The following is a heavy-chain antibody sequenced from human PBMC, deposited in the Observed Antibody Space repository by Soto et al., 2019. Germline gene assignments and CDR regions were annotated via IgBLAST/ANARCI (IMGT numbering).Heavy chain of an antibody. CDR3: ARAPTYYDFWSGYYSGVDWFDP. J-gene: IGHJ5*02. CDR1: GFTVSSNY. CDR2: IYSGGST. V-gene: IGHV3-53*01. D-gene: IGHD3-3*01. Sequence: PGGSLRLSCAASGFTVSSNYMSWVRQAPGKGLEWVSVIYSGGSTYYADSVKGRFTISRDNSKNTLYLQMNSLRAEDTAVYYCARAPTYYDFWSGYYSGVDWFDPWGQGTL.